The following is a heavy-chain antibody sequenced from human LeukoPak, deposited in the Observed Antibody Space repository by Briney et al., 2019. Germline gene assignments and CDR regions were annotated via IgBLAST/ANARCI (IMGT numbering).Heavy chain of an antibody. D-gene: IGHD1-26*01. J-gene: IGHJ4*02. V-gene: IGHV4-59*12. CDR2: IYYSGST. CDR1: GGSISSYY. Sequence: SETLSLTCTVSGGSISSYYWSWIRQPPGKGLEWIGYIYYSGSTNYNPSLKSRVTMSVDTSKNQFSLKLSSVTAADTAVYYCARDVGGSYSIDCWGQGTLVTVSS. CDR3: ARDVGGSYSIDC.